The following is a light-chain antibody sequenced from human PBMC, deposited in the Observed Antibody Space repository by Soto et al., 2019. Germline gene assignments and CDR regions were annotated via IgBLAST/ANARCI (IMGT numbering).Light chain of an antibody. CDR1: QTISSW. J-gene: IGKJ2*01. Sequence: DIQMTQSPSTLSGSVGDRVTITCRASQTISSWLAWYQQKPGKAPTLLIYDATTLQSGVPSRFSGLGSGTDFTLTITSLQPEDSATYFCQQSYTTVYTFGLGTKVDIK. V-gene: IGKV1-39*01. CDR2: DAT. CDR3: QQSYTTVYT.